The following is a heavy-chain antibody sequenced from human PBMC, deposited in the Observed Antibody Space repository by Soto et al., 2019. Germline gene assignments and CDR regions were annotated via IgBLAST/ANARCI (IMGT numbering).Heavy chain of an antibody. Sequence: QVQXQESGPGLVKPSETLSLTCTVSGGSVTSGNFYYSWIRQSPGNGLEWIAYIYFSGSTKSNPSLKSRVTMSIDTSTNQLSLKLTSVTAADTAVYFCARGSRGNFDYWGQGTLVTVSS. CDR1: GGSVTSGNFY. J-gene: IGHJ4*02. CDR3: ARGSRGNFDY. V-gene: IGHV4-61*01. CDR2: IYFSGST. D-gene: IGHD3-10*01.